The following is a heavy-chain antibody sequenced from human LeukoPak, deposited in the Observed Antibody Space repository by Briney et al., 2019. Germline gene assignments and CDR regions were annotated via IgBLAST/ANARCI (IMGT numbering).Heavy chain of an antibody. J-gene: IGHJ4*02. V-gene: IGHV1-18*04. D-gene: IGHD1-1*01. Sequence: ASVKVSCKTSGYIFTNYDINWVRQAPGQGLEWMGWISPYNGDTKYAQKFQDRVTMSTDTSISTTYMELRSLRSDDTAVYYCTRATGGLSDYWGQGTLVTVSS. CDR1: GYIFTNYD. CDR3: TRATGGLSDY. CDR2: ISPYNGDT.